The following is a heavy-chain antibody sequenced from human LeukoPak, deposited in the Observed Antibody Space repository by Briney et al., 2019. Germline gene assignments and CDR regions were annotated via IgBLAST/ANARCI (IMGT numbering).Heavy chain of an antibody. J-gene: IGHJ4*02. D-gene: IGHD1-1*01. V-gene: IGHV3-74*01. CDR2: INGDGSDI. CDR3: TGGFGHNWSPFEN. CDR1: GLTFRNYW. Sequence: GGSLRLSCAVSGLTFRNYWMDWVRQAPGKGLVWVSRINGDGSDISYADSVKGRFTISRDNAKNTLSLQMNSLTDDDTALYYCTGGFGHNWSPFENWGQGTLVTVSS.